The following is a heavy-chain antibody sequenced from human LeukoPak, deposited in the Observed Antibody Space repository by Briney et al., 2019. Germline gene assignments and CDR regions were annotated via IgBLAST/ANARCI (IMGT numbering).Heavy chain of an antibody. CDR3: AKTRFCSSASCYDYFDY. CDR1: GFTFSSYW. D-gene: IGHD2-2*01. V-gene: IGHV3-7*03. J-gene: IGHJ4*02. Sequence: GGSLRLSCAASGFTFSSYWMSWVRQAPGKGPEWVANIKQDGSEKYYVDSVKGRFTISRDNSKNTLYLQMNSLRAEDTAVYYCAKTRFCSSASCYDYFDYWGQGTLVTVSS. CDR2: IKQDGSEK.